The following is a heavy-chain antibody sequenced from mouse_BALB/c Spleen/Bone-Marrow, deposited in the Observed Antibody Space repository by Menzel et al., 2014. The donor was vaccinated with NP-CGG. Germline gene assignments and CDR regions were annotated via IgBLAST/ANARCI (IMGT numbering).Heavy chain of an antibody. CDR3: GREIYYGNPDY. J-gene: IGHJ2*01. Sequence: LVESGPELVKPGASVKISCKASGYSFTGYFMNWVKQSHGKSLEWIGRINSYNGDTFYNQRFKGKATLTVDKSSSTAHMELLSLTSEDSVVYYCGREIYYGNPDYWGQGTTLTVSS. D-gene: IGHD2-1*01. CDR2: INSYNGDT. V-gene: IGHV1-37*01. CDR1: GYSFTGYF.